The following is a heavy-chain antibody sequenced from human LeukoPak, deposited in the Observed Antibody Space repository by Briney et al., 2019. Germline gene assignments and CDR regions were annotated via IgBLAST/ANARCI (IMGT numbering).Heavy chain of an antibody. CDR3: ARLLERRGSSYGYDY. V-gene: IGHV4-59*08. CDR1: GGSINSYY. Sequence: PSETLSLTCTVSGGSINSYYWSWVRQPPGKGLEWIGYIYYSGGTNYNPPLKSRVSMSVDTSKNQFSLKLNSVTAADTAVYYCARLLERRGSSYGYDYWGQGTLVTVSS. CDR2: IYYSGGT. D-gene: IGHD5-18*01. J-gene: IGHJ4*02.